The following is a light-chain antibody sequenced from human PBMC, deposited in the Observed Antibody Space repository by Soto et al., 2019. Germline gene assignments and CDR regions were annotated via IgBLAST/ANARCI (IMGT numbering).Light chain of an antibody. CDR1: QSVSSNY. CDR3: QQYGSSPLLT. V-gene: IGKV3-20*01. CDR2: GAS. Sequence: EIVLTQSPGTLSLSPGERATLSCRASQSVSSNYLAWYQQKPGQAPRLLIYGASSGATGIPDRFSASGSGTDFTLTISRLEPEDFAVYYCQQYGSSPLLTFGGGTKVEIK. J-gene: IGKJ4*01.